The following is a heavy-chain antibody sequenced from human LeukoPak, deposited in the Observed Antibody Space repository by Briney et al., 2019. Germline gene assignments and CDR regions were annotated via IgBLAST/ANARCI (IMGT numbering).Heavy chain of an antibody. CDR2: ISYDGSNK. D-gene: IGHD3-22*01. Sequence: GGSLRLSCAASGFTFSTYAMHWVRQAPGKGLEWVAVISYDGSNKYYADSVKGRFTISRDNSKNTLYLQMNSLRAEDTAVYYCARVGGYDSSENGVYYYYYGMDVWGQGTMVTVSS. J-gene: IGHJ6*02. V-gene: IGHV3-30-3*01. CDR3: ARVGGYDSSENGVYYYYYGMDV. CDR1: GFTFSTYA.